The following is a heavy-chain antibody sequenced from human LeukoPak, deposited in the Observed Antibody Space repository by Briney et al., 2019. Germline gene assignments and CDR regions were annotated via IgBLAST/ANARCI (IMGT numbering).Heavy chain of an antibody. J-gene: IGHJ4*02. CDR1: GGSISSYY. CDR3: AGTLGYCSGGSCYDFDY. CDR2: IYYSGST. V-gene: IGHV4-59*01. Sequence: SGTLSLTCAVSGGSISSYYWSWIRQPPGKGLEWIGYIYYSGSTNCNPSLKSRVTISVDTSKNQFSLKLSSVTAADTAVYYCAGTLGYCSGGSCYDFDYWGQGTLVTVSS. D-gene: IGHD2-15*01.